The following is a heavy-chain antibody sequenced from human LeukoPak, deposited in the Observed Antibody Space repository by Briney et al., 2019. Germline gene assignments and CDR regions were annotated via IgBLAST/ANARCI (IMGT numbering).Heavy chain of an antibody. CDR2: MYTSGST. CDR3: ARYVWETMTIDY. J-gene: IGHJ4*02. V-gene: IGHV4-61*02. CDR1: GGSISSGRYY. D-gene: IGHD3-10*02. Sequence: SQTLSLTCTVSGGSISSGRYYWTWIRQPAGKGLEWIGRMYTSGSTNYNPSLKSRVTISVDTSKNQFSLRLSSVTAADTAVYYCARYVWETMTIDYWGQGTLVTVSS.